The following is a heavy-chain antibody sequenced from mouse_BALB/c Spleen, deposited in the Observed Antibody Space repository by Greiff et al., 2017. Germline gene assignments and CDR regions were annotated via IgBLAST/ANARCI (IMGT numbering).Heavy chain of an antibody. CDR3: ARDGSRVRFAY. J-gene: IGHJ3*01. V-gene: IGHV5-17*02. CDR2: ISSGSSTI. D-gene: IGHD1-1*01. Sequence: EVKLMESGGGLVQPGGSRKLSCAASGFTFSSFGMHWVRQAPEKGLEWVAYISSGSSTIYYADTVKGRFTISRDNPKNTLFLQMTSLRSEDTAMYYCARDGSRVRFAYWGQGTLVTVSA. CDR1: GFTFSSFG.